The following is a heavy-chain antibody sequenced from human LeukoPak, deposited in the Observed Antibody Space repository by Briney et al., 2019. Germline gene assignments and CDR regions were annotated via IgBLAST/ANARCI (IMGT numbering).Heavy chain of an antibody. CDR2: TYYSGSA. Sequence: SETLSLACAVSGGSISSYYWSRIRQPPGKGLEWIGYTYYSGSANYSPSLKSRVTMSVDTSKNQFSLRLNSVTAADTAVYYCARGGSRDGYNRPLDYWGQGTLVTVSS. CDR1: GGSISSYY. D-gene: IGHD5-24*01. CDR3: ARGGSRDGYNRPLDY. V-gene: IGHV4-59*01. J-gene: IGHJ4*02.